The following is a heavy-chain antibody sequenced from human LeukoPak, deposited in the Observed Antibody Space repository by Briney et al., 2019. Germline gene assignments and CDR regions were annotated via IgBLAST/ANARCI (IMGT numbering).Heavy chain of an antibody. Sequence: GGSLRLSCAASGFTFSSYEMNWVRQAPGRGLEWVSYISGSGVTMYYADSVKGRFTISRDDAKNSLYLQMNSLRAEDAAVYYCAREDIRLDYFDYWGQGALVTVSS. CDR3: AREDIRLDYFDY. D-gene: IGHD6-19*01. V-gene: IGHV3-48*03. J-gene: IGHJ4*02. CDR1: GFTFSSYE. CDR2: ISGSGVTM.